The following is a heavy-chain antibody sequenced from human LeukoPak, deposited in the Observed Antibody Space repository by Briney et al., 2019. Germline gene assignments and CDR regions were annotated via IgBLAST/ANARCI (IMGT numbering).Heavy chain of an antibody. CDR2: TNWDGAST. CDR3: ARTYYYDSSGYYSDAFDI. D-gene: IGHD3-22*01. J-gene: IGHJ3*02. Sequence: GGSLRLSCAASGFRFDDYGMSWVRHVPGKGLEWVSGTNWDGASTGYADSVKGRFTISRDNAKNSLYLQMNGLRAEDTAVYYCARTYYYDSSGYYSDAFDIWGQGTMVTVSS. CDR1: GFRFDDYG. V-gene: IGHV3-20*04.